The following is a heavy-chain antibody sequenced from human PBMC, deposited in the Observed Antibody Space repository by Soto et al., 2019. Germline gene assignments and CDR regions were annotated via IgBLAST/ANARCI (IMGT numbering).Heavy chain of an antibody. CDR1: NNLW. V-gene: IGHV3-7*01. CDR3: TPGHYSDH. J-gene: IGHJ4*02. D-gene: IGHD1-1*01. Sequence: EEQLVESGGGLVQPGGSLRLSCGASNNLWMNWVRQASGKGLEWVANINADGSQKYYVDSVRGRFTISRDNAKSLVYLHVNTLRAEDTAVYYCTPGHYSDHWGQGTLVTVSS. CDR2: INADGSQK.